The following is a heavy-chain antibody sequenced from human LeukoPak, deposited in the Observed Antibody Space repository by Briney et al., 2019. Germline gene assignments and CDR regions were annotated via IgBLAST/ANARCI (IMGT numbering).Heavy chain of an antibody. V-gene: IGHV5-51*01. J-gene: IGHJ4*02. CDR1: GYTFTSYW. CDR3: ARGYYYFDY. D-gene: IGHD3-22*01. Sequence: GESLKISCKGSGYTFTSYWIGWVRPMPGKGLEWMGIIYPADSHPRYSPSFQGQVSISVDKSSSTAYLQWSSLKASDTAMYYCARGYYYFDYWGQGTLVSVSS. CDR2: IYPADSHP.